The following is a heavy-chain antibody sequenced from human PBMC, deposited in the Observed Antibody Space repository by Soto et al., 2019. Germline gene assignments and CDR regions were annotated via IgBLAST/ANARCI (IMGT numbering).Heavy chain of an antibody. D-gene: IGHD2-2*02. Sequence: SVKVSCKASGGTFSSYAISWVRQAPGQGLEWMGGIIPIFGTANYAQKFQGRVTITADESTSTAYMELSSLRSEDTAVYYCARVLGYCSSTSCYMGGDYYYGTDVWGKGLTVTVSS. J-gene: IGHJ6*04. CDR3: ARVLGYCSSTSCYMGGDYYYGTDV. V-gene: IGHV1-69*13. CDR2: IIPIFGTA. CDR1: GGTFSSYA.